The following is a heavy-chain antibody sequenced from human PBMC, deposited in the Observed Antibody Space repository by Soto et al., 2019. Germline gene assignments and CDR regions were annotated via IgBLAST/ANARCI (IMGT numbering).Heavy chain of an antibody. V-gene: IGHV1-69*02. CDR2: IIPMLSMS. CDR1: GDTFSSYT. D-gene: IGHD3-10*01. CDR3: VRSYGSGSLAFDD. Sequence: VRLMRSGAEVKKPGSSVKVSCKASGDTFSSYTINWVRQAPGLGLEWMGRIIPMLSMSKSALKFQGRVIMTADKSTSTAYMELSRLTSEDTATYFCVRSYGSGSLAFDDWGQGVLVTVSS. J-gene: IGHJ4*02.